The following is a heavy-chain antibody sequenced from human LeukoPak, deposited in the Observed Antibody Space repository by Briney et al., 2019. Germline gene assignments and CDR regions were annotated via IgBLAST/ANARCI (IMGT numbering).Heavy chain of an antibody. D-gene: IGHD6-13*01. J-gene: IGHJ4*02. Sequence: WGSLRLSCAASGFRFISYAMNWVRQAPGKGLEWVAVIWYDGSYKYYGDLLKRRITIVRDNSKNTLYLQMNSLRAEDTAVYYCARALLGSSWYRPPDYWGQGTLVTVSS. CDR2: IWYDGSYK. CDR1: GFRFISYA. CDR3: ARALLGSSWYRPPDY. V-gene: IGHV3-33*01.